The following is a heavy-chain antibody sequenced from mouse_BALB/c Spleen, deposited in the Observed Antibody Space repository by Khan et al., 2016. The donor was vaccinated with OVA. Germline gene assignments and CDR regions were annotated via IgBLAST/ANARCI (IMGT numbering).Heavy chain of an antibody. CDR2: ISYSGNT. D-gene: IGHD2-4*01. Sequence: EVQLQESGPGLVKPSQSLSLTCTVTGYSITSEYTWNWIRQFPGNKLEWMGFISYSGNTRYNPSLKSRISINRDTSKNQFFLQLNSVTSEDTATNYGARKDYYDYDPFPYWGQGTLVTVSA. V-gene: IGHV3-2*02. CDR1: GYSITSEYT. J-gene: IGHJ3*01. CDR3: ARKDYYDYDPFPY.